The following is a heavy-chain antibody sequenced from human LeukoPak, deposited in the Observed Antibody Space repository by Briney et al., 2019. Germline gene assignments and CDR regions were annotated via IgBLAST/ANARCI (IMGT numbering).Heavy chain of an antibody. V-gene: IGHV3-48*03. Sequence: GGSLRLSCAASGFTFSSYEINWVRQAPGKGLEWVPYISSSGSITYYADSVKGRFTISRDNAKNSLFLQMNSLRAEDTAVYYCARDELRTGAFDIWGQGTMVTVSS. CDR1: GFTFSSYE. D-gene: IGHD1-7*01. J-gene: IGHJ3*02. CDR2: ISSSGSIT. CDR3: ARDELRTGAFDI.